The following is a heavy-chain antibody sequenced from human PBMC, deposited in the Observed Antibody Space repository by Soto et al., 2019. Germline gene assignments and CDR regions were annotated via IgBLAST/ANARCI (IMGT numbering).Heavy chain of an antibody. V-gene: IGHV4-59*08. J-gene: IGHJ4*02. CDR3: AGRVGLLAPWY. D-gene: IGHD1-26*01. Sequence: SETLSLTCTVSGGSISSYYWSWIRQPPGKGLEWIGYIYYSGSTNYNPSLKGRVTISTDTSENQFSLRLSSVTAADTAIYYCAGRVGLLAPWYWGQGTLVTVSS. CDR2: IYYSGST. CDR1: GGSISSYY.